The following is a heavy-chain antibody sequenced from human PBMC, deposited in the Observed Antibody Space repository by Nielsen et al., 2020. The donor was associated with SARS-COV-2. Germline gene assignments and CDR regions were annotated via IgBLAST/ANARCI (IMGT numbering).Heavy chain of an antibody. Sequence: SETLSLTCTVSGDSISSSNWWSWVRPAPGQGLEWIGEIYHSGNTNYNPSLRSRVTISLDKSKNQFSLKLSSVTAADTAVYYCARRPGFYGSGSYYWGWFDPWGQGTLVTVSS. CDR2: IYHSGNT. V-gene: IGHV4-4*02. D-gene: IGHD3-10*01. CDR1: GDSISSSNW. J-gene: IGHJ5*02. CDR3: ARRPGFYGSGSYYWGWFDP.